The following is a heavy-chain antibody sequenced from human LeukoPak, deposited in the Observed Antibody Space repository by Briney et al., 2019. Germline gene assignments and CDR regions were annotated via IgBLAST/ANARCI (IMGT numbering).Heavy chain of an antibody. D-gene: IGHD6-19*01. CDR2: ISSSSSTI. J-gene: IGHJ2*01. V-gene: IGHV3-48*04. Sequence: PGGSQRLSCAASGFTFSSYSMNWVRQAPGKGLEWVSYISSSSSTIYYADSVKGRFTISRDNAKNSLYLQMNSLRAEDTAVYYCARDHLTGYSSGRGYWYFDLWGRGTLVTVSS. CDR3: ARDHLTGYSSGRGYWYFDL. CDR1: GFTFSSYS.